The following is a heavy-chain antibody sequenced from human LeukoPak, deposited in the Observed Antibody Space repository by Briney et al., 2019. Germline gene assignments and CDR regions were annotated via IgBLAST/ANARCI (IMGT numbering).Heavy chain of an antibody. CDR3: ARGTPTYYDILTGYYRYYFDY. V-gene: IGHV4-34*01. CDR2: IKHSGST. Sequence: SETLSLTCAVYGGSFSGYYWSWIRQPPGKGLEWIGEIKHSGSTNYNPSLKSRVTISVDTSKNQFSLKLSSVTAADTAVYYCARGTPTYYDILTGYYRYYFDYWGQGTLVTVSS. D-gene: IGHD3-9*01. CDR1: GGSFSGYY. J-gene: IGHJ4*02.